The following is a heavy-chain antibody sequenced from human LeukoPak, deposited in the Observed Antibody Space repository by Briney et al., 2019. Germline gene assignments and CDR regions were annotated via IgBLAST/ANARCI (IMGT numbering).Heavy chain of an antibody. CDR1: GYTFTTYA. D-gene: IGHD6-13*01. CDR3: ARTGIAAAGLYFDY. CDR2: INTNTGNP. J-gene: IGHJ4*02. Sequence: PGASVKVSCNASGYTFTTYAMNWVRQDPGQGLEWMGWINTNTGNPTYAQGFTGRFVFSLDTSVSTAYLQISSLKAEDTAVYYCARTGIAAAGLYFDYWGQGTLVTVSS. V-gene: IGHV7-4-1*02.